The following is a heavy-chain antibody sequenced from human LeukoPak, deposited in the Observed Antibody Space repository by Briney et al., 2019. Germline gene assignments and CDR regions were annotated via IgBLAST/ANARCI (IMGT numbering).Heavy chain of an antibody. J-gene: IGHJ5*02. V-gene: IGHV4-34*01. D-gene: IGHD2-15*01. CDR2: INHSGST. CDR3: ARGGQGYCSGGSCYNWFDP. CDR1: GGSFSGYY. Sequence: ASETLSLTCAVYGGSFSGYYWSWIRQPPGKGLEGIGEINHSGSTNYNTSLKSRVTISVDTSKNQFSLKLSSVTAADTAVYYCARGGQGYCSGGSCYNWFDPWGQGTLVTVSS.